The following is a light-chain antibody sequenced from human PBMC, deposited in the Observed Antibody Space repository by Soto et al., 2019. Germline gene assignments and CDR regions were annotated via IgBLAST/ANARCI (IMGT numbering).Light chain of an antibody. Sequence: QSALTQPASVSGSPGQSITISCTGTSSDVGSYNLVSWYQQHPGKAPKLMIYEGSKRPSGVSNRFSGSKSGNTASLTISGRQAEDGGDYYCCSYAGSRVFGGGTKLTVL. CDR2: EGS. J-gene: IGLJ3*02. CDR1: SSDVGSYNL. V-gene: IGLV2-23*01. CDR3: CSYAGSRV.